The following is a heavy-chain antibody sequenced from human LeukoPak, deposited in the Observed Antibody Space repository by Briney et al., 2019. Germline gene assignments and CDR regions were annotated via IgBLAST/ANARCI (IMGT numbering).Heavy chain of an antibody. D-gene: IGHD3-22*01. CDR3: AQARGTYYQWSFDY. V-gene: IGHV3-30*02. CDR1: GFPFRKSG. Sequence: GGSLRLXCAASGFPFRKSGMHWGRQAPGKGLEWVTFIRFDGSNKYYTDSVKARFTISRDNSKNTLYLQINSLRGEDTAVYYCAQARGTYYQWSFDYWGQGTLVTVSS. J-gene: IGHJ4*02. CDR2: IRFDGSNK.